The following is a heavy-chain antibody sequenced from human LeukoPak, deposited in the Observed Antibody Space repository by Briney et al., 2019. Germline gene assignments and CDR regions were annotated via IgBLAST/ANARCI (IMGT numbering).Heavy chain of an antibody. CDR2: ISGDAVTS. D-gene: IGHD3-22*01. Sequence: GGSLRLSCAASGFTFKNYAMNWVRQSPGQGLEWVSTISGDAVTSWYADSVKGRFTVSRDNSKNIVFLQMNNLRAEDTAVYYCAKKDSGGSYNGFAPGGKETLVTVSS. V-gene: IGHV3-23*01. CDR3: AKKDSGGSYNGFAP. J-gene: IGHJ5*02. CDR1: GFTFKNYA.